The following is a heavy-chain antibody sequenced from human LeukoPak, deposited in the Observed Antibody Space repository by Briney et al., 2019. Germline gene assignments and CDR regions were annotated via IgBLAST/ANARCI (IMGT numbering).Heavy chain of an antibody. CDR3: ARGASNYGSFWFDP. J-gene: IGHJ5*02. V-gene: IGHV4-4*02. Sequence: PSGTLSLTCAVSGGSINIDNWWSWVRQPPGKGLEWIGEIYHSGSTNYNPSLKSRVTMSVDKSKNHFSLNLSSVTAADTAVYYSARGASNYGSFWFDPWGQGTLVTVSS. CDR1: GGSINIDNW. D-gene: IGHD4-11*01. CDR2: IYHSGST.